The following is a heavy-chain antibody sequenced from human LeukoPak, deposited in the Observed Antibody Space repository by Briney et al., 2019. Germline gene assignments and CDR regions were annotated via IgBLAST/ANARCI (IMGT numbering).Heavy chain of an antibody. D-gene: IGHD1-26*01. CDR3: TTGGGVGAIRTGAY. CDR2: IKRETDGGTT. Sequence: GGSLRLSCAASGFTFSNTWMNWVRQGPGKGLEWVGRIKRETDGGTTDHAAPAKGRFTISRDDSKNTLYLQMNSLKIEDTAVYYCTTGGGVGAIRTGAYWGQGTLVTVSS. J-gene: IGHJ4*02. CDR1: GFTFSNTW. V-gene: IGHV3-15*07.